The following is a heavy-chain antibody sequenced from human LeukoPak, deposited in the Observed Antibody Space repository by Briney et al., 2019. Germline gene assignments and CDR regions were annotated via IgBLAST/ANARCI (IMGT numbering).Heavy chain of an antibody. CDR2: INHSGST. CDR3: ARPLRYYGSGSYDAFDI. J-gene: IGHJ3*02. D-gene: IGHD3-10*01. CDR1: GGSFSGYY. Sequence: SETLSLTCAVYGGSFSGYYWSWIRQPPGKGLEWIGEINHSGSTNYNPSLKSRVTISVDTSKNQFSPKLSSVTAADTAVYYCARPLRYYGSGSYDAFDIWGQGTMVTVSS. V-gene: IGHV4-34*01.